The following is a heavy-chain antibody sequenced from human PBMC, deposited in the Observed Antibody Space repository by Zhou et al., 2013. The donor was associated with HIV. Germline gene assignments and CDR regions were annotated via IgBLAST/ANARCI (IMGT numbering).Heavy chain of an antibody. CDR1: GGTFSSYA. Sequence: QVQLVQSGAEVKKPGSSVKVSCKASGGTFSSYAISWVRQAPGQGLEWMGGIIPIFGTANYAQKFQGRVTITTDESTSTAYMELSSLRSEDTAVYYCAGGRIAARTYYYYYYIGRLGQRDHGHRLL. CDR2: IIPIFGTA. CDR3: AGGRIAARTYYYYYYIGR. V-gene: IGHV1-69*05. J-gene: IGHJ6*03. D-gene: IGHD6-6*01.